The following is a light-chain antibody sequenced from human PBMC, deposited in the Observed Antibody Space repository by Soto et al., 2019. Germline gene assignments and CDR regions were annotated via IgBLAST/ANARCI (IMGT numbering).Light chain of an antibody. CDR2: GNS. V-gene: IGLV1-40*01. J-gene: IGLJ1*01. Sequence: QSVLTQPPSVSVAPGQRVTISCTGSSSNIGAGYDVHWYQQLPGTAPKLLIYGNSNRPSGVPDRFSGSKSGTSASLAITGLQAADEADYYCQSYDSSLSGVFGTGTKLTVL. CDR1: SSNIGAGYD. CDR3: QSYDSSLSGV.